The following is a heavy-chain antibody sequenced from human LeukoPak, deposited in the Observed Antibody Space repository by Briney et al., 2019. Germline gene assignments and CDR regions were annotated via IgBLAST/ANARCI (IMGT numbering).Heavy chain of an antibody. CDR1: GGTFSSYA. CDR3: AFITAGYYDSSGYSNWFDP. CDR2: IIPIFGTA. J-gene: IGHJ5*02. Sequence: SVKVSCKASGGTFSSYAISWVRQAPGQGLEWMGGIIPIFGTANYAQKFQGRVTITADESTSTAYMELSSLRSEDTAVYYCAFITAGYYDSSGYSNWFDPWGQGTLVTVSS. D-gene: IGHD3-22*01. V-gene: IGHV1-69*13.